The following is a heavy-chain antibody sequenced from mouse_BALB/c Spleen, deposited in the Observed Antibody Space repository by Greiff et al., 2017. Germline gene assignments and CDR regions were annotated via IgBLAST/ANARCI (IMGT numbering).Heavy chain of an antibody. Sequence: EVQVVESGAELVRSGASVKLSCTASGFNIKDYYMHWVKQRPEQGLEWIGWIDPENGDTEYAPKFQGKATMTADTSSNTAYLQLSSLTSEDTAVYYCNGRYDVRAYFDYWGQGTTLTVSS. V-gene: IGHV14-4*02. D-gene: IGHD2-14*01. J-gene: IGHJ2*01. CDR2: IDPENGDT. CDR1: GFNIKDYY. CDR3: NGRYDVRAYFDY.